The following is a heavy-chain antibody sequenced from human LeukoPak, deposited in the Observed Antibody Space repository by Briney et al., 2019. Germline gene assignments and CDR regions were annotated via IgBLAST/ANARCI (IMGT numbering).Heavy chain of an antibody. Sequence: SETLSLTCTVSGCSISSGGYYWSWIRQHTGKGLEWIGYIYYSGSTYYNPSLKSRVTISVDTSKNQFSLKLSSVTAADTAVYYCPRVGGIVVVPAANAFDIWGQGTMVTVSS. V-gene: IGHV4-31*03. CDR1: GCSISSGGYY. D-gene: IGHD2-2*01. J-gene: IGHJ3*02. CDR2: IYYSGST. CDR3: PRVGGIVVVPAANAFDI.